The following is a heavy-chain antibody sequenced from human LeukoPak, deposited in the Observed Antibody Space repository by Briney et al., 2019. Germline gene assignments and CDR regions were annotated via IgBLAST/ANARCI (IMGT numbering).Heavy chain of an antibody. V-gene: IGHV3-33*01. CDR3: ARDRLEAVTDDDYFDY. Sequence: GGSLRLSCAASGFNFSNHGMHWVRQAPGKGPEWVALIWYDGSNKYYGDSVKGRFTISRDNSKNTVYLQMNSLRAEDTGVYYCARDRLEAVTDDDYFDYWGQGTLVTVSS. D-gene: IGHD2-21*02. CDR2: IWYDGSNK. J-gene: IGHJ4*02. CDR1: GFNFSNHG.